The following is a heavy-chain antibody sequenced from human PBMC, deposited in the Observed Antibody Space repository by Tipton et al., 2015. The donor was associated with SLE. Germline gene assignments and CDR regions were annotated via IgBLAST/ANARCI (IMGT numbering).Heavy chain of an antibody. CDR1: GGPIGSGGYY. CDR2: IYYTGST. D-gene: IGHD6-13*01. Sequence: TLSLTCSVSGGPIGSGGYYWSWIRQHPGQGLEWIGSIYYTGSTYYNPSLKSRVTISLDTSKNHFSLKLSSVTAADTAVYYCARGGTPAAGYKWFDPWGQGTLVTVPS. J-gene: IGHJ5*02. V-gene: IGHV4-39*07. CDR3: ARGGTPAAGYKWFDP.